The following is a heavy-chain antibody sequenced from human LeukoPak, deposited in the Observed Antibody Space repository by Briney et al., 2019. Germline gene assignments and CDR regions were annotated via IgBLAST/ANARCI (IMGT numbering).Heavy chain of an antibody. CDR1: GGSFSGYY. V-gene: IGHV4-34*01. Sequence: SETLSLTCAVYGGSFSGYYWSWIRQPPGKGLERIGEINHSGSTNYNPSLKSRVTISVDTSKNQFSLKLSSVTAADTAVYYCARSQYYDFWSGYPNWFDSWGQGTLVTVSS. CDR3: ARSQYYDFWSGYPNWFDS. J-gene: IGHJ5*01. CDR2: INHSGST. D-gene: IGHD3-3*01.